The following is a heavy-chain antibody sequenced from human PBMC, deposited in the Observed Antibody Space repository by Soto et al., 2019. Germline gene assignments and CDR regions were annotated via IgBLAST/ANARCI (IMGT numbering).Heavy chain of an antibody. CDR3: ARDHGMFLPYYYYGMDV. Sequence: GGSLRLSCAASGFTFSRFSMHWVRQAPGKGLAWVAVISYDGNNKHFAESVKGRFSISRDDSKNTVYLEMNNLRGDDSAVYYCARDHGMFLPYYYYGMDVWGQGTTVTVSS. V-gene: IGHV3-30-3*01. CDR1: GFTFSRFS. D-gene: IGHD3-10*02. J-gene: IGHJ6*02. CDR2: ISYDGNNK.